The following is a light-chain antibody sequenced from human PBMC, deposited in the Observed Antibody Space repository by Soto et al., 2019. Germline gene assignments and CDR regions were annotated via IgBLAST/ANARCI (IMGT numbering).Light chain of an antibody. V-gene: IGLV2-14*01. CDR3: ISYAGTNTHV. CDR2: EVS. Sequence: QSVLTQPASVSGSPGQSITISCTGTSSDVGGYKYVSWYQQHPGKAPKLMIYEVSNRPSGISNRFSGSKSGNTASLTISGLQAEDEAEYYCISYAGTNTHVYGTGTKVTVL. CDR1: SSDVGGYKY. J-gene: IGLJ1*01.